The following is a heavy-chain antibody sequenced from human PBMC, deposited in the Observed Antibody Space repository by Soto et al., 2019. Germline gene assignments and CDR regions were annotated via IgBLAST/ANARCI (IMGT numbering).Heavy chain of an antibody. Sequence: EVQLVESGGGLVQPGGSLRLSCAASGFTVSSNYMSWVRQAPGKGLEWVSVIYSGGSTYYADSVKGRFTISRDNSKNTLYLQMNSLRAEDTAVYYCARESVDIVATTSYFDYWGQGTLVTVSS. D-gene: IGHD5-12*01. J-gene: IGHJ4*02. CDR1: GFTVSSNY. V-gene: IGHV3-66*01. CDR3: ARESVDIVATTSYFDY. CDR2: IYSGGST.